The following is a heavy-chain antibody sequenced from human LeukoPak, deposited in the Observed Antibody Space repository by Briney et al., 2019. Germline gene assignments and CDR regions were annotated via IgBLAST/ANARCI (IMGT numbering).Heavy chain of an antibody. D-gene: IGHD3-22*01. Sequence: SETLSLTCAVYGGSFSGYYWSWIRQPPGKGLEWIGEINHSGSTNYNPSLKSRVTISVDTSKNQFSLKLSSVTAADTAVYCCARGYASPYYDSSGYFPFDYRGQGTLVTVSS. CDR1: GGSFSGYY. J-gene: IGHJ4*02. V-gene: IGHV4-34*01. CDR3: ARGYASPYYDSSGYFPFDY. CDR2: INHSGST.